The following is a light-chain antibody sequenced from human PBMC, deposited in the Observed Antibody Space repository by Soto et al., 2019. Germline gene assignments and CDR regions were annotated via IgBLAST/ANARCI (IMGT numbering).Light chain of an antibody. Sequence: QSVLTQPPSVSASLGASVKLTCTLSSGHSSDAIAWQQQQPEKGPRYLMKLNSDVSHVQGDGIPDRFSGSSSGAERHLTISSLQSEDEADYYCQTWGTGFVVFGGGTQLTVL. J-gene: IGLJ2*01. CDR1: SGHSSDA. V-gene: IGLV4-69*02. CDR2: LNSDVSH. CDR3: QTWGTGFVV.